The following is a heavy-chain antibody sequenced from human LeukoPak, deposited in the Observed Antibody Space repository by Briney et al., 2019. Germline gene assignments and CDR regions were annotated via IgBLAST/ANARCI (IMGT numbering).Heavy chain of an antibody. CDR2: INSSEGST. CDR3: ARSDKMDV. Sequence: ASVKVSCKASGYTFTSYHIHWVRQVPGQGLEWMGVINSSEGSTDYAQKFQDRVSLTRDTSTSTVYMDLSRLRYEDTAVYYCARSDKMDVWGQGTTVTVSS. CDR1: GYTFTSYH. J-gene: IGHJ6*02. V-gene: IGHV1-46*01.